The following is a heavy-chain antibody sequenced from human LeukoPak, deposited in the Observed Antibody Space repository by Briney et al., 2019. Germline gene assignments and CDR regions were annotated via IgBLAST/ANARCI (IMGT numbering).Heavy chain of an antibody. D-gene: IGHD2-2*01. CDR2: IYYSGST. J-gene: IGHJ3*02. CDR3: ARHRGYCSSTSCYPDAFDI. CDR1: GGSISSSSYY. Sequence: PSETLSLTCTVSGGSISSSSYYWGWIRQPPGKGLEWLGSIYYSGSTYYNPSLKSRVTISVDTSKNQFSLKLSSVTAADTAVYYCARHRGYCSSTSCYPDAFDIWGQGTMVTVSS. V-gene: IGHV4-39*01.